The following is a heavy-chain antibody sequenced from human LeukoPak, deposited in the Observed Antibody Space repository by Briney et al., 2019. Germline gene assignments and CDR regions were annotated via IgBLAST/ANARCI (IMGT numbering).Heavy chain of an antibody. CDR3: ARGRGYVWGSYRRYYFDY. CDR2: INHSGST. CDR1: GGSFSGYY. V-gene: IGHV4-34*01. Sequence: SETLSLTCAVYGGSFSGYYWSWIRQPPGKGLEWIGEINHSGSTNYNPSLKSRVTISVDTSKNQFSLKLSSVTAADTAVYYCARGRGYVWGSYRRYYFDYWGQGTLVTVSS. D-gene: IGHD3-16*02. J-gene: IGHJ4*02.